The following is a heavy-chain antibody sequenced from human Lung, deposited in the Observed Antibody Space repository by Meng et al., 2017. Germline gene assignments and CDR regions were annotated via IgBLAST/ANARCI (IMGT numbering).Heavy chain of an antibody. CDR3: GRSDGYIRD. CDR2: INTDGSST. Sequence: EVQLVESGGGVVQPGGSLRLSCAASGFTFSTYGMHWARQAPGKGLVWVSHINTDGSSTNYADSVKGRFTISRDNAKNTLYLQMNSLRAEDTAVYYCGRSDGYIRDWGQGTLVTVSS. J-gene: IGHJ4*02. V-gene: IGHV3-74*01. CDR1: GFTFSTYG. D-gene: IGHD5-24*01.